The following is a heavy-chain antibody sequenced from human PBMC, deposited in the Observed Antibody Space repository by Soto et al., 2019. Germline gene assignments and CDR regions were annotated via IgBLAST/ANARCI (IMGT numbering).Heavy chain of an antibody. J-gene: IGHJ6*02. CDR1: GFTFSSYG. Sequence: GGSRRLSCAASGFTFSSYGMHWVRQAPGKGLEWVAVISYDGSNKYYADSVKGRFTISRDNSKNTLYLQMNSLRAEDTAVYYCTKTKASAAAGTRGEYYYYYCMDVWGQGTTVTVSS. CDR3: TKTKASAAAGTRGEYYYYYCMDV. CDR2: ISYDGSNK. V-gene: IGHV3-30*18. D-gene: IGHD6-13*01.